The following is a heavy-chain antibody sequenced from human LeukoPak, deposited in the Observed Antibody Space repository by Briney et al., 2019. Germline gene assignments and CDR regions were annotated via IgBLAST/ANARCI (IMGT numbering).Heavy chain of an antibody. CDR1: GFTFSSYW. D-gene: IGHD1-26*01. V-gene: IGHV3-7*01. J-gene: IGHJ4*02. Sequence: PGGSLRLSCAASGFTFSSYWMSWVRQAPGKGLEWVANIKQDGSEKYFVDSVKGRFTISRDNAKNTVFLQVNSLRAEDTAVYYCARGYSGTYRIDYWGQGTLVTVSS. CDR2: IKQDGSEK. CDR3: ARGYSGTYRIDY.